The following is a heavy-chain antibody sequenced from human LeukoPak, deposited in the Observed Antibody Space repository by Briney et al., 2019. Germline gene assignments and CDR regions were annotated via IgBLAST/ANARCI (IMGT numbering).Heavy chain of an antibody. CDR3: ARDYNWNYGNPGYYYYGMDV. Sequence: PGGSLRLSCAASGLTFSSHWMHWVRQAPGKGLVWVSRITNDGSSTTYADSVKGRFTISRDNAKNMLYLQVNSLRAEDTAVYYCARDYNWNYGNPGYYYYGMDVWGQGTTVTVSS. CDR1: GLTFSSHW. V-gene: IGHV3-74*01. D-gene: IGHD1-7*01. CDR2: ITNDGSST. J-gene: IGHJ6*02.